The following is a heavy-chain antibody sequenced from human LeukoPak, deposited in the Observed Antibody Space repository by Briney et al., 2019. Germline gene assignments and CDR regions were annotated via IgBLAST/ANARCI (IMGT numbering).Heavy chain of an antibody. CDR2: IWNDGSNK. J-gene: IGHJ5*02. V-gene: IGHV3-33*08. CDR3: ARDYIAVAVADHPGGNWFDP. D-gene: IGHD6-19*01. CDR1: GFSFSNYA. Sequence: GGSLRLSCVPSGFSFSNYAMSWVRQAPGKGLEWVAVIWNDGSNKYYADSVKGRFTISRDYYKSMLYLQMDSLRDEDTALYYCARDYIAVAVADHPGGNWFDPRGQGALVTVSS.